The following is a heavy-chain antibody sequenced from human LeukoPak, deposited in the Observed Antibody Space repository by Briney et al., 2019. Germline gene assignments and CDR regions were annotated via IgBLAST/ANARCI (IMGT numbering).Heavy chain of an antibody. CDR2: INTDGSST. CDR1: GFTFSSYW. Sequence: PGGSLRLSCAASGFTFSSYWMHWVRQAPGKGLVWVSRINTDGSSTSYADSVKGRFTISRDNAKNTLYLQMNSLRAEDTAVYYCARGPYYYDSSGYYYDWGQGTLVTVSP. V-gene: IGHV3-74*01. J-gene: IGHJ4*02. CDR3: ARGPYYYDSSGYYYD. D-gene: IGHD3-22*01.